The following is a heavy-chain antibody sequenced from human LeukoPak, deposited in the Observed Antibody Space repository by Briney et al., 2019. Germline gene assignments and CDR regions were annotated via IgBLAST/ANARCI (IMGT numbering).Heavy chain of an antibody. Sequence: GGSLRLSCAAPGLTFSSHAMSWVRQAPGKGLEGASLISGSGGTTYYADSVKGRFTISRDNSKNTLSLQMNSLRVEDTAIYYCARLSSGWYDSWGQGTLVTVSS. D-gene: IGHD6-19*01. CDR1: GLTFSSHA. CDR2: ISGSGGTT. V-gene: IGHV3-23*01. CDR3: ARLSSGWYDS. J-gene: IGHJ5*01.